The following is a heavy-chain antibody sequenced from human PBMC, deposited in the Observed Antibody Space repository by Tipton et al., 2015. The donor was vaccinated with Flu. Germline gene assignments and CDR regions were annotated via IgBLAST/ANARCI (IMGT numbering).Heavy chain of an antibody. D-gene: IGHD1-26*01. V-gene: IGHV3-21*01. Sequence: SLRLSCAASGFTFSSYSMNWVRQAPGKGLEWVSSISSSSSYIYYADSVKGRFTISRDNAKNSLYPQMNSLRAEDTAVYYCAAIVGAADAFDIWGQGTMVTVSS. CDR3: AAIVGAADAFDI. CDR1: GFTFSSYS. J-gene: IGHJ3*02. CDR2: ISSSSSYI.